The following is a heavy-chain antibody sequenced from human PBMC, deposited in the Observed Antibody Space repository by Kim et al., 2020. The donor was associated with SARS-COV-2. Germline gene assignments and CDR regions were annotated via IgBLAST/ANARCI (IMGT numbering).Heavy chain of an antibody. Sequence: VKGRITISRDDSKSIAYPQMNSLKTEDTAVYYCTRASTLVGYYYYGMDVWGQGTTVTVSS. V-gene: IGHV3-49*02. CDR3: TRASTLVGYYYYGMDV. J-gene: IGHJ6*02. D-gene: IGHD2-8*02.